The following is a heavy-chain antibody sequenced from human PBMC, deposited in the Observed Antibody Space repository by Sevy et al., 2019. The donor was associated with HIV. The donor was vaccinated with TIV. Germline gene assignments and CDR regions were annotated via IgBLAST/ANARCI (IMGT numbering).Heavy chain of an antibody. CDR3: ARTVDSGYDWRYFDY. CDR1: GGSVSTDNL. D-gene: IGHD5-12*01. J-gene: IGHJ4*02. Sequence: SETLSLTCAVSGGSVSTDNLWSWVRQPPGKGLEWIGQIFHGGTTNYNPSLKSRVTISVDKSKNQFSLKLPSVTAADTAVYYCARTVDSGYDWRYFDYWGQGTLVTVSS. CDR2: IFHGGTT. V-gene: IGHV4-4*02.